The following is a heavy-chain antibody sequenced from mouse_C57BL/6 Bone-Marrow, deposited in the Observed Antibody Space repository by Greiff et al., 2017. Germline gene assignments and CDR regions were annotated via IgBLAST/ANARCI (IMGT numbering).Heavy chain of an antibody. J-gene: IGHJ4*01. Sequence: QVQLQQSGPELVKPGASVKISCKASGYAFSSSWMNWVKQRPGKGLEWIGRLYPGDGDTNYNGKFKGKATLTADKSSSTAYMQLSSLTSEDSAVYFCYSSGSGGDYWGQGTSVTVSS. CDR2: LYPGDGDT. D-gene: IGHD3-2*02. CDR3: YSSGSGGDY. CDR1: GYAFSSSW. V-gene: IGHV1-82*01.